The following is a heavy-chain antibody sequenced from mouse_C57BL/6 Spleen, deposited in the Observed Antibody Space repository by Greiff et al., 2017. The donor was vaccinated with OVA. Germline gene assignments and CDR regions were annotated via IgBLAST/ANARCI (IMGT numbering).Heavy chain of an antibody. CDR2: FYPGSGSI. CDR1: GYTFTEYT. Sequence: VQLQQPGAELVRPGTSVKLSCKASGYTFTEYTIHWVKQRSGQGLEWIGWFYPGSGSIKYNEKFKDKATLTADKSSSTVYMELSRLTSEDSAVYFCARHEEAHLGDYAMDYWGQGTSVTVSS. V-gene: IGHV1-62-2*01. D-gene: IGHD4-1*01. J-gene: IGHJ4*01. CDR3: ARHEEAHLGDYAMDY.